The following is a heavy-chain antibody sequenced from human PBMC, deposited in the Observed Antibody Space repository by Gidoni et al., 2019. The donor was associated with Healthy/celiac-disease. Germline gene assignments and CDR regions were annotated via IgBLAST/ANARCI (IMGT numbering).Heavy chain of an antibody. CDR1: GFTFDDYA. V-gene: IGHV3-9*01. Sequence: EVQLVESGGGLVQPGRSLRLPCAASGFTFDDYAMHCVRQAPEKGLELVSGISGNSGSIGYADSVKGRFTISRDNAKNSLYLQMNSLRAEDTALYYCAKGRDYGGNGYYYYGMDVWGQGTTVTVSS. D-gene: IGHD4-17*01. CDR2: ISGNSGSI. CDR3: AKGRDYGGNGYYYYGMDV. J-gene: IGHJ6*02.